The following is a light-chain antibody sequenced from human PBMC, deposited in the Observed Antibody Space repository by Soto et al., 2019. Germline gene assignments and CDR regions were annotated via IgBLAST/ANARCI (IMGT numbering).Light chain of an antibody. J-gene: IGLJ1*01. Sequence: QSALTQPASVSGSPGQSITISCTGTSXDVGGYNYVSWYQQHPGKGPKLMIYEVSNRPSGVSNRFSGSKSGNTATLTISGLQAEDEAAYYCSSYTSTTTRVFGTGTRSPS. V-gene: IGLV2-14*03. CDR1: SXDVGGYNY. CDR2: EVS. CDR3: SSYTSTTTRV.